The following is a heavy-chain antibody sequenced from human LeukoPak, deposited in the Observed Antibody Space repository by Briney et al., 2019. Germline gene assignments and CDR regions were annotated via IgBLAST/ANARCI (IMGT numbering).Heavy chain of an antibody. CDR3: VRQRLLWFGESKSGFDY. Sequence: PAETLSLTCTVSGDSISTYYWRWIRQPPGKSLVWIGYIYYSGSTNYNPSLKSRVTISLDTSKKQFSLNLYSVTAADTAVYYCVRQRLLWFGESKSGFDYWGQGTLVTVSS. CDR1: GDSISTYY. J-gene: IGHJ4*02. CDR2: IYYSGST. D-gene: IGHD3-10*01. V-gene: IGHV4-59*08.